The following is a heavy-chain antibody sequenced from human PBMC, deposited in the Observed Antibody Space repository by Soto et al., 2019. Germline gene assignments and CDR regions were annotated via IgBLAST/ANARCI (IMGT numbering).Heavy chain of an antibody. CDR2: INPNNGAT. V-gene: IGHV1-2*02. Sequence: ASMKVSCKASGYIFNGNYMHWVRQAPGQGLEYMGWINPNNGATNYAQKFKGRVTMTWDTSISTAYMEVRRLRSEDTAVYYCAPHCPDISGYSDXWGQGTLVPVSX. CDR3: APHCPDISGYSDX. J-gene: IGHJ5*02. D-gene: IGHD3-22*01. CDR1: GYIFNGNY.